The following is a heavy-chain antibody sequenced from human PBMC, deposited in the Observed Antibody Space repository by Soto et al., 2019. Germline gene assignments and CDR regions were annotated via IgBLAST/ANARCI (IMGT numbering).Heavy chain of an antibody. V-gene: IGHV1-18*01. D-gene: IGHD2-8*01. Sequence: QGQLVQSGPEVKKPGASVKVSCKASGYTFSRYGISWVRQAPGQGLEWMGWISGYNGDTIYAQKVQGRVTMTIDTSTYTAYMELRSLTSDDTAIYYCAKNGQPPYYYYGKDVWGQGTTVTVSS. CDR3: AKNGQPPYYYYGKDV. CDR1: GYTFSRYG. J-gene: IGHJ6*02. CDR2: ISGYNGDT.